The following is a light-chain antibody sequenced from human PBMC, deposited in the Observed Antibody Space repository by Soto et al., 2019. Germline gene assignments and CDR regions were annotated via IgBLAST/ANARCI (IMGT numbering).Light chain of an antibody. V-gene: IGKV3-11*01. CDR3: QQRSYWPNT. CDR2: DAS. Sequence: EIVLTQSPATLSLSPGERATLSCRASQSVSSYLAWYQHKPGQGPRLLVYDASKRATGLPARFSGSGSGTDFTLTISSLEPEDFAVYYCQQRSYWPNTFGQGTRLEIK. CDR1: QSVSSY. J-gene: IGKJ5*01.